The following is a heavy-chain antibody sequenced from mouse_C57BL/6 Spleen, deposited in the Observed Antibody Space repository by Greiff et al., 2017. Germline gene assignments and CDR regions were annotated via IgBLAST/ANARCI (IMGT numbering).Heavy chain of an antibody. V-gene: IGHV1-54*01. D-gene: IGHD2-1*01. CDR3: ARALLPYPLIAY. CDR1: GYAFTNYL. Sequence: VQVVESGAELVRPGTSVKVSCTASGYAFTNYLIAWVKQRPGKGLEWMGVINPGSGGTNYNEKFKGQATLTADKSSSTAYMQLSSLTSEDTAVYFCARALLPYPLIAYWGQGTLVTVSA. J-gene: IGHJ3*01. CDR2: INPGSGGT.